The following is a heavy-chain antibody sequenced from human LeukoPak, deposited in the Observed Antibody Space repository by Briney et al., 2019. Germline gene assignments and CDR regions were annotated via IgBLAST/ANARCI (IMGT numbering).Heavy chain of an antibody. D-gene: IGHD3-22*01. CDR2: ISAYNGNT. CDR3: ARGLYDSSGYDFQH. Sequence: GASVKVSCKASGYTFTSYDINWVRQATGQGLEWMGWISAYNGNTNYAQKLQGRVTMTTDTSTSTAYMELRSLRSDDTAVYYCARGLYDSSGYDFQHWGQGTLVTVSS. J-gene: IGHJ1*01. CDR1: GYTFTSYD. V-gene: IGHV1-18*01.